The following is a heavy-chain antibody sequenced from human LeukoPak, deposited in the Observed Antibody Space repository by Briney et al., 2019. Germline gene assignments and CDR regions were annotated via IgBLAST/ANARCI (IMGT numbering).Heavy chain of an antibody. Sequence: GGSLRLSCAASGFTFSSYSMNWVRQAPGKGLEWVSSISSSSSYIYYADSVKGRFSISRDNAKNSLYLQMNSLRAEDTAVYYCARGPIIAAAGTGYDYWGQGTLVTVSS. CDR3: ARGPIIAAAGTGYDY. V-gene: IGHV3-21*01. J-gene: IGHJ4*02. D-gene: IGHD6-13*01. CDR2: ISSSSSYI. CDR1: GFTFSSYS.